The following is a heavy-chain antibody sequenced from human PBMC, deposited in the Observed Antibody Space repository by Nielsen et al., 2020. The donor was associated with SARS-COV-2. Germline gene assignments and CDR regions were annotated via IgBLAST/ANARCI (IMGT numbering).Heavy chain of an antibody. CDR3: ARDGIVGATTGLDY. D-gene: IGHD1-26*01. CDR1: GFTFSSYW. CDR2: IKQDGSEK. V-gene: IGHV3-7*01. J-gene: IGHJ4*02. Sequence: GESLKISCAASGFTFSSYWMNWVRQAPGKGLEWVANIKQDGSEKYYGDSVKGRFTISRDNAKNSLYLHMNSLRAEDTAVYYCARDGIVGATTGLDYWGQGTLVTVSS.